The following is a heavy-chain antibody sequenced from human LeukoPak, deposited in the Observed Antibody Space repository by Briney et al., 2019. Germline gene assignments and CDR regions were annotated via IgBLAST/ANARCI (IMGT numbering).Heavy chain of an antibody. CDR1: EFTVSSNY. Sequence: GGSLRLSCAASEFTVSSNYMNWVRQAPGKGLEWVSVIYSGGSTYYADSVKGRFTISRDTSKNTLYLQMNSLRAEDTAVYYCARESSVGCTSTSCYIDYWGQGTLVTVSS. D-gene: IGHD2-2*01. CDR2: IYSGGST. V-gene: IGHV3-53*01. CDR3: ARESSVGCTSTSCYIDY. J-gene: IGHJ4*02.